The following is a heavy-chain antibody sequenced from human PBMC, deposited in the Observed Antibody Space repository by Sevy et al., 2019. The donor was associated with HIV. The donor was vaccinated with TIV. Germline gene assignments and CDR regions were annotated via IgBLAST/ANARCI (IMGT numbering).Heavy chain of an antibody. CDR1: GFTVSNDY. J-gene: IGHJ5*02. CDR3: ARETVGGYDP. D-gene: IGHD1-26*01. Sequence: GGSLRLSCAASGFTVSNDYMSWVRQAPGKGLEWVSVIYSGGNTYYADSVKGRFTISRDNSKNMVYLQMNSLRAEGTAVYYCARETVGGYDPWGQGTLVTVSS. V-gene: IGHV3-53*01. CDR2: IYSGGNT.